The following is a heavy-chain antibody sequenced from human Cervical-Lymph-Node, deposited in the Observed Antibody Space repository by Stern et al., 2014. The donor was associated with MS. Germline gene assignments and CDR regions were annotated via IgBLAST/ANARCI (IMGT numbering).Heavy chain of an antibody. V-gene: IGHV3-23*04. CDR3: ARPYYYYNAMDV. J-gene: IGHJ6*02. CDR1: GFTFSSNA. CDR2: ISGSGGST. Sequence: EVQLVESGGGLEQPGGSLRLSCAASGFTFSSNAMSWVRQAPGKGLEWVSGISGSGGSTYYADSVKGRFTISRDNWKNTLYLQMNSLRAEDTAAYYCARPYYYYNAMDVWGQGTTVTVSS.